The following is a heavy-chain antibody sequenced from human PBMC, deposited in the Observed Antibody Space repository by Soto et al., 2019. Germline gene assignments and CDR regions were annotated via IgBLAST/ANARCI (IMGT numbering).Heavy chain of an antibody. CDR2: IYYSGST. CDR1: GGSISSCY. Sequence: PSETLSLTCTVSGGSISSCYWSWIRQPPGKGLEWIGYIYYSGSTNYNPSLKSRVTISVDTSKNQFSLKLNSMTAADTAVYYCARDKLTGLFAYWGQGTLVTVSS. V-gene: IGHV4-59*12. J-gene: IGHJ4*02. D-gene: IGHD4-4*01. CDR3: ARDKLTGLFAY.